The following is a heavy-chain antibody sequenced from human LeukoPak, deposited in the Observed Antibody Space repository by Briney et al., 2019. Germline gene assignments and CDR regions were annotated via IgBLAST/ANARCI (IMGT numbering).Heavy chain of an antibody. CDR2: ISYDGSNK. CDR1: GFTFSSYA. D-gene: IGHD6-13*01. J-gene: IGHJ4*02. Sequence: GRSLRLSCAASGFTFSSYAMHWVRQAPGKGLEWVAVISYDGSNKYYADSVKGRFTISRDNSKNTLYLQMNSLRAEDTAVYYCARDQTRRTAASGIFDYWGQGTLVTVSS. CDR3: ARDQTRRTAASGIFDY. V-gene: IGHV3-30*04.